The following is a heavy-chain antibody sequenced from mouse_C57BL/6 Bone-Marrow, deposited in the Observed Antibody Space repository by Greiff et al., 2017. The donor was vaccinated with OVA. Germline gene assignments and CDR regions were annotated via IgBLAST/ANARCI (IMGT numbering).Heavy chain of an antibody. J-gene: IGHJ4*01. V-gene: IGHV1-52*01. CDR3: ARSGYSFYYAMDY. CDR1: GYTFTSYW. D-gene: IGHD2-12*01. CDR2: IDPSDSET. Sequence: QVQLQQPGAELVRPGSSVKLSCKASGYTFTSYWMHWVKQRPIQGLEWIGNIDPSDSETHYNQKFKDKATLTVDKSSSTAYMQLSSLTSEDSAVYYCARSGYSFYYAMDYWGQGTSVTVSS.